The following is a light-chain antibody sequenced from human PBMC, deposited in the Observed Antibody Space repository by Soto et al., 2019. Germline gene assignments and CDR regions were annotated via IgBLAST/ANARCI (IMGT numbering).Light chain of an antibody. Sequence: EIVLTQSPATLSLSPGERAALSCRASQSVSSHLAWYQQKPGQAPRLLIYDASNRATGIPARFSGSGSGTDFTLIISSLEPEDIAVYYCQPRSNWPLTFGGGTKVEIK. CDR3: QPRSNWPLT. CDR2: DAS. CDR1: QSVSSH. J-gene: IGKJ4*01. V-gene: IGKV3-11*01.